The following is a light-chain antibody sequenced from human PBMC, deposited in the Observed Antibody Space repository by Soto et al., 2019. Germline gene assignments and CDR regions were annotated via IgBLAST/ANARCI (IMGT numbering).Light chain of an antibody. V-gene: IGKV3-15*01. J-gene: IGKJ1*01. CDR2: DTS. CDR3: QQYVHWPPGA. Sequence: EFVVPQSPATLSVSPGERVTLSCRASQSVSSSLAWYQQRPGQAPRLLIYDTSTRAAGIAARFSGSGSGTEFTLTISSLQSEDSAVYYCQQYVHWPPGAFGQGTTVEIK. CDR1: QSVSSS.